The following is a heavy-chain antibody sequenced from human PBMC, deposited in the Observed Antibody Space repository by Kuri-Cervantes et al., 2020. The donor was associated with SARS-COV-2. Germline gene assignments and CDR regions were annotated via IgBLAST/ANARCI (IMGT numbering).Heavy chain of an antibody. Sequence: SETLSFTGTVPGGSISSSSYSWGWIRQPPGKGLEWIGEINHSGRTNYNPSLKSRVTISAATSKNQFSLKLSSVTAADTAVYYCARGGGNEDYYYCMDVWGHGTTVTVSS. CDR2: INHSGRT. CDR3: ARGGGNEDYYYCMDV. V-gene: IGHV4-39*07. J-gene: IGHJ6*02. CDR1: GGSISSSSYS. D-gene: IGHD4-23*01.